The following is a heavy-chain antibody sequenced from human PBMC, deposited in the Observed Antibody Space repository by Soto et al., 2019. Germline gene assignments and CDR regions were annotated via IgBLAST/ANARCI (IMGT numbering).Heavy chain of an antibody. Sequence: SQTLSLTCIVCGESMSSSSYYWGWIRQPPGKGLELIVSIYHSGRTYYNPSLKSRVPISIDTSKNQFSVKLSSVTAAETHLSYCASQRTTVVTQAYFDYWGQRVLVTVSS. CDR1: GESMSSSSYY. CDR2: IYHSGRT. V-gene: IGHV4-39*01. CDR3: ASQRTTVVTQAYFDY. J-gene: IGHJ4*02. D-gene: IGHD2-21*02.